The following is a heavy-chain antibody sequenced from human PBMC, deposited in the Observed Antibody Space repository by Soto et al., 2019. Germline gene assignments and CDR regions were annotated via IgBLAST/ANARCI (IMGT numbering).Heavy chain of an antibody. CDR2: INAGNGNT. V-gene: IGHV1-3*01. Sequence: QVPLVQSGAEVKKPGASVKVSCKASGYTFTSYAMHWVRQAPGQRLEWMGWINAGNGNTKYSQKFQGRVTITRDTSASTAYMELSSLRSEDTAVYYCARGYSSSWYEGGYFDYWGQGTLVTVSS. CDR1: GYTFTSYA. J-gene: IGHJ4*02. CDR3: ARGYSSSWYEGGYFDY. D-gene: IGHD6-13*01.